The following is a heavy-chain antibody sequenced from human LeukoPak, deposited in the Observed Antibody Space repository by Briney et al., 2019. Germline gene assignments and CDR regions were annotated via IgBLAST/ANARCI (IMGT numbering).Heavy chain of an antibody. D-gene: IGHD1-26*01. Sequence: PGGSLRLSCAASGFTFDDYAMHWVRQAPGKGLEWVSGISWNSGSIGYADSVKGRFTISRDNAKNSLYLQMNSLRAEDTAVYYCARGYSGNYYPDYWGQGTLVTASS. J-gene: IGHJ4*02. V-gene: IGHV3-9*01. CDR3: ARGYSGNYYPDY. CDR2: ISWNSGSI. CDR1: GFTFDDYA.